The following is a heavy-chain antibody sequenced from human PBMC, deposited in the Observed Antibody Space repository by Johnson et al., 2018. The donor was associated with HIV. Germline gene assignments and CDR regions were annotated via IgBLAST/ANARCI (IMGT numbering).Heavy chain of an antibody. V-gene: IGHV3-20*04. D-gene: IGHD2-15*01. Sequence: VQLVESGGRVVRPGGSLRLSCAASGFTFDDYGMTWVRQAPGKGLEWVSGFNWNGGSTRYAGSVKGRFTISKDNAKNSLYLQMNSLRAEATAGYYCSREEGGSRPFDIWGQGTMVTVSS. CDR3: SREEGGSRPFDI. CDR1: GFTFDDYG. J-gene: IGHJ3*02. CDR2: FNWNGGST.